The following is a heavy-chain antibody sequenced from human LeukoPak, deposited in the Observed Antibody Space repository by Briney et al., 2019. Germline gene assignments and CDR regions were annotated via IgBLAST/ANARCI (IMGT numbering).Heavy chain of an antibody. CDR2: ISAYNGNT. V-gene: IGHV1-18*01. Sequence: ASVKVSCKASGYTFTSYGISWVRQAPGQGLEWTGWISAYNGNTNYAQKLQGRVTMTTDTSTNTAYMELRSLRSDDTAVYYCARDPQQLVGATGGGFEYWGQGTLVTVSS. CDR1: GYTFTSYG. D-gene: IGHD1-26*01. CDR3: ARDPQQLVGATGGGFEY. J-gene: IGHJ4*02.